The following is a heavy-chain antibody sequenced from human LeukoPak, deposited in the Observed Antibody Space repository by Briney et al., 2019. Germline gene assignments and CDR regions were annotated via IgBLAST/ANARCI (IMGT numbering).Heavy chain of an antibody. CDR2: IYYSGST. V-gene: IGHV4-59*08. CDR3: ASSSPYDSSGYYSHRDAFDI. J-gene: IGHJ3*02. Sequence: SETLSLTCAVYGGSFSGYYWSWIRQPPGKGLEWIGYIYYSGSTYYNPSLKSRVTISGDTSKNQFSLNLRSVTAADTAVYYCASSSPYDSSGYYSHRDAFDIWGQGTMVTVSS. CDR1: GGSFSGYY. D-gene: IGHD3-22*01.